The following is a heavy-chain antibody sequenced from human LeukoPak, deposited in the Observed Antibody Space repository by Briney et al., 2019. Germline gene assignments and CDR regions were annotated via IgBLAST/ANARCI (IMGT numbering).Heavy chain of an antibody. CDR1: GYTFTGYY. CDR2: INPNSGGT. CDR3: ARGIYGESQSVFDY. D-gene: IGHD4-17*01. Sequence: ASVKVSCKASGYTFTGYYMHWVRQAPGQGLEWMGWINPNSGGTNYAQKFQSRVTMTRDTSISTAYMELSRLRSDDTAVYYCARGIYGESQSVFDYWGQGTLVTVSS. V-gene: IGHV1-2*02. J-gene: IGHJ4*02.